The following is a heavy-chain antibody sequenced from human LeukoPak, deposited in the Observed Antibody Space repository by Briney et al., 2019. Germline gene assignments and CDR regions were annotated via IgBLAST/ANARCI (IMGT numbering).Heavy chain of an antibody. V-gene: IGHV1-2*02. Sequence: ASVKVSCKASGYTFTGYYMHWVRQAPGQGLEWMGWINPNSGGTNYAQKFQGRVTVTRDTSISTAYMELSRLRSDDTAVYYCARGRLSPSGYYFDYWGQGTLVTVSS. CDR1: GYTFTGYY. CDR2: INPNSGGT. D-gene: IGHD6-25*01. CDR3: ARGRLSPSGYYFDY. J-gene: IGHJ4*02.